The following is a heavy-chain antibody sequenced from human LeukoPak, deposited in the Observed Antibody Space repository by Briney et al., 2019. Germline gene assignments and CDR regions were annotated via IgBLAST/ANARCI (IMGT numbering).Heavy chain of an antibody. D-gene: IGHD3-10*01. V-gene: IGHV3-23*01. CDR1: GFTFSSYG. J-gene: IGHJ4*02. CDR3: ARDSSMLRGPLVIYYFDF. CDR2: ISGGGDAT. Sequence: GGTLRLSCAASGFTFSSYGMSWVRQAPGKGLEWVSAISGGGDATYYADSVKGRFTISRDNSKNTLYLQMNSLRVEDTAVYYCARDSSMLRGPLVIYYFDFWGQGTLVTVSS.